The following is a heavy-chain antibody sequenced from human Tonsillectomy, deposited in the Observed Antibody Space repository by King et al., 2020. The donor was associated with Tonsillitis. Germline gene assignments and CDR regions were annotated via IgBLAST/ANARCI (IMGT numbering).Heavy chain of an antibody. CDR2: ISYDGSMK. CDR1: GFTFSRYG. D-gene: IGHD2/OR15-2a*01. V-gene: IGHV3-30*18. Sequence: VQLVESGGGVVQPGRSLRLSCAASGFTFSRYGMHWLRQAPGKGLEWVAVISYDGSMKNYADSVKGRFTISRDDSKNTLYLQLNSLTPEDAAVYYCAKISTDAVTPRQDKNFDSWGQGTLVTVSS. CDR3: AKISTDAVTPRQDKNFDS. J-gene: IGHJ4*02.